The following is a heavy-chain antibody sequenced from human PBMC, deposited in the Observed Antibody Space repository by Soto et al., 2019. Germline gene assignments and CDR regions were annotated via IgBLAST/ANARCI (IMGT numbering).Heavy chain of an antibody. V-gene: IGHV3-33*01. Sequence: PGGSLRLSCAASGFTFSSYGMHWVRQAPGKGLEWVAVIWYDGSNKYYADSVKGRFTISRDNSKNTLYLQMNSLRAEDTAVYYCAREVHPSRPYYYYYGMDVWGQGTTVTVSS. CDR1: GFTFSSYG. CDR3: AREVHPSRPYYYYYGMDV. CDR2: IWYDGSNK. J-gene: IGHJ6*02.